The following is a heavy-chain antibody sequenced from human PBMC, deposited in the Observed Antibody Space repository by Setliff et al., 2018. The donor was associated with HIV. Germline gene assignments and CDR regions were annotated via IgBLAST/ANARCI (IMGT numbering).Heavy chain of an antibody. CDR2: VYYGGVT. Sequence: SETLSLTCNVSGVSISAYYWSWIRQPPGKGLEWVGYVYYGGVTNYNPSLKSRVTRSLDTSKNQFSLKFSSVTAADSAIYYCARQRGWDFDYWGQGTLVTVSS. V-gene: IGHV4-59*08. J-gene: IGHJ4*02. CDR1: GVSISAYY. D-gene: IGHD1-26*01. CDR3: ARQRGWDFDY.